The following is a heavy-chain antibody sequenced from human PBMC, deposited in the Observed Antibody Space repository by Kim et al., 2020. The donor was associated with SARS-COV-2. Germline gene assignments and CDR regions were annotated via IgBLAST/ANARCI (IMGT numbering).Heavy chain of an antibody. Sequence: GGSLRLSCAASGFTFSSYGMHWVRQAPGKGLEWVAVISYDGSNKNYVDSVKGRFTISRDNSKNTLYLQMNSLRAEDTAVYYCARDKASYSSGWIYYYYGMDVWGQGTTVTVSS. CDR2: ISYDGSNK. CDR1: GFTFSSYG. J-gene: IGHJ6*02. V-gene: IGHV3-30*04. D-gene: IGHD6-19*01. CDR3: ARDKASYSSGWIYYYYGMDV.